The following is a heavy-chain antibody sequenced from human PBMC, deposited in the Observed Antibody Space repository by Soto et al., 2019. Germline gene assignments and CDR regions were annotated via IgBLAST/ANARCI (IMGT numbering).Heavy chain of an antibody. CDR2: ISASGGSP. V-gene: IGHV3-23*01. Sequence: GGSLTLSCAPSGFTFSSYAMSLTRQAPGKGLEWFSAISASGGSPYYADSVKGRFTISRDNSKNTLYLQMNSLGAEDTAVYYCAKDNLYCGGDWSQFDYWGQGTLVTVSS. CDR3: AKDNLYCGGDWSQFDY. CDR1: GFTFSSYA. J-gene: IGHJ4*02. D-gene: IGHD2-21*02.